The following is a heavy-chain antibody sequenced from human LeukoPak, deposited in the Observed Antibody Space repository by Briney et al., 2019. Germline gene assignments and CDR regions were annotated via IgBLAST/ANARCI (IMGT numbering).Heavy chain of an antibody. V-gene: IGHV3-23*01. CDR1: GFTFSSYA. CDR3: AKSFGYSRSWFDY. Sequence: SGGSLRLSCAASGFTFSSYAMSWARQAPGKGLEWVSGFSGNGGGTYYADSVKGRFTISRDNSKNTLYLQMNSLRAEDTAVYYCAKSFGYSRSWFDYWGQGTLVTVSS. CDR2: FSGNGGGT. D-gene: IGHD6-13*01. J-gene: IGHJ4*02.